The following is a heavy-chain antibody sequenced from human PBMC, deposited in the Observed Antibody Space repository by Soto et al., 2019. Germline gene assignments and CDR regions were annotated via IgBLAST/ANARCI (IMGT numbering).Heavy chain of an antibody. Sequence: ASVKVSCKPSGYTFTSYYMHWVRQAPGQGLEWMGIINPSGGSTSYAQKFQGRVTMTRDTSTSTVYMELSSLRSEDAAVYYCARAFSSGYYLIDYWGQGTPGTASS. CDR1: GYTFTSYY. CDR3: ARAFSSGYYLIDY. CDR2: INPSGGST. J-gene: IGHJ4*02. V-gene: IGHV1-46*01. D-gene: IGHD3-22*01.